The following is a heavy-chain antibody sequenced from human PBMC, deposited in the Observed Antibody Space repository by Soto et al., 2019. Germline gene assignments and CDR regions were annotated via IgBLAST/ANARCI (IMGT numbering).Heavy chain of an antibody. D-gene: IGHD6-19*01. CDR3: ARVEAVAGLYNYHGLDV. CDR2: IVPIFGTT. Sequence: QVQLVQSGAEVKKPGSSVKVSCKVSGGTFSNYAIDWVRLAPGHGLEWMGGIVPIFGTTYYTQKFQGRATISADDSTTTAYLEMSSLRSEYTAIYYCARVEAVAGLYNYHGLDVWGQGTAVTVSS. J-gene: IGHJ6*02. CDR1: GGTFSNYA. V-gene: IGHV1-69*12.